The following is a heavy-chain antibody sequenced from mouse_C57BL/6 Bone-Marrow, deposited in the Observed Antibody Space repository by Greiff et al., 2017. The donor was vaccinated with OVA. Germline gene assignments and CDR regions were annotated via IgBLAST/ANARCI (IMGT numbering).Heavy chain of an antibody. Sequence: VHLVESGPELVKPGASVKISCKASGYAFSSSWMNWVKQRPGKGLEWIGRIYPGDGDTNYNGKFRGKATLPADKSSSTAYMQLSSLTSEDSAVYFGARHEDGYYASYFDYWGQGTTLTVSS. CDR1: GYAFSSSW. CDR2: IYPGDGDT. V-gene: IGHV1-82*01. J-gene: IGHJ2*01. D-gene: IGHD2-3*01. CDR3: ARHEDGYYASYFDY.